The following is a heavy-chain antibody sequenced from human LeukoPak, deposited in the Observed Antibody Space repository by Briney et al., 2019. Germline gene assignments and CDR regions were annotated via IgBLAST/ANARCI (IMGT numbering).Heavy chain of an antibody. CDR2: VNKDGYQK. J-gene: IGHJ3*02. D-gene: IGHD6-19*01. Sequence: TGGSLGLSCIGSGFTFSDFWMTWVRQAPGQGLEWVANVNKDGYQKQYADSLRGRFTISKDNSKNSMYLQLNSLRAEDTGVYYCVRNRGWYALDMWGQGTMVTVSS. CDR3: VRNRGWYALDM. CDR1: GFTFSDFW. V-gene: IGHV3-7*01.